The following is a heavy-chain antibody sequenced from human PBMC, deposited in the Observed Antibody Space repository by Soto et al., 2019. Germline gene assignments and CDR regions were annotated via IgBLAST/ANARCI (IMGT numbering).Heavy chain of an antibody. J-gene: IGHJ4*02. CDR2: IYHSGST. D-gene: IGHD3-10*01. Sequence: QVQLQESGPGLVKPSGTLSLTCAVSGGSISSSAWWSWVRQPPGEGLEWMAEIYHSGSTNYNPSLTSRVTMSVDKSKHQFALELSSVTAADTAVYYCARGNQAVWFGDIDWGLGTLVTVSS. CDR3: ARGNQAVWFGDID. CDR1: GGSISSSAW. V-gene: IGHV4-4*02.